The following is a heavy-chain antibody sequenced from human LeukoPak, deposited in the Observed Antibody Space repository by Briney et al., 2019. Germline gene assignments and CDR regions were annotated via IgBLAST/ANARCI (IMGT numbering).Heavy chain of an antibody. V-gene: IGHV3-21*01. CDR1: GFTFSSYS. J-gene: IGHJ3*02. Sequence: GGSLRLSCAASGFTFSSYSMHWVRQAPGQGLEWVSPISSSSSYTYYADSVKGRFTISRDNAKNSLYLQMNSLRAEDTAVYYCARGRAYYDFWSGYYEPAPDAFDIWGQGTMVTVSS. D-gene: IGHD3-3*01. CDR2: ISSSSSYT. CDR3: ARGRAYYDFWSGYYEPAPDAFDI.